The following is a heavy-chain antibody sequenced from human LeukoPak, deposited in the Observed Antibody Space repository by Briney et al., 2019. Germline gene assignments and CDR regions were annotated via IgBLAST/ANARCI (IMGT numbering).Heavy chain of an antibody. CDR3: ARDPPHLTWYYYDSSGYRGPNWFDP. CDR1: GYTFISYD. V-gene: IGHV1-8*01. Sequence: GASVKVSCKASGYTFISYDINWVRQATGQGLEWMGWMNPNSGNTGYAQKFQGRVTMTRNTFISTAYMELSSLRSEDTAVYYCARDPPHLTWYYYDSSGYRGPNWFDPWGQGTLVTVSS. D-gene: IGHD3-22*01. J-gene: IGHJ5*02. CDR2: MNPNSGNT.